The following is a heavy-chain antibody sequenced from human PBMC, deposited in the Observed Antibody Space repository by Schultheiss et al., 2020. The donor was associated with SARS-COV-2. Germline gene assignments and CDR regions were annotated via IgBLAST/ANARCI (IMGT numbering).Heavy chain of an antibody. CDR1: GGSISSGGYY. J-gene: IGHJ3*02. V-gene: IGHV4-31*03. D-gene: IGHD4-17*01. CDR2: IYYSGST. CDR3: ARDSTVTTKVPNDAFDI. Sequence: SETLSLTCTVSGGSISSGGYYWSWIRQHPGKGLEWIGYIYYSGSTYYNPSLKSRVTISVDTSKNQFSLRLSSVTAADTAVYYCARDSTVTTKVPNDAFDILGQGTMVTVSS.